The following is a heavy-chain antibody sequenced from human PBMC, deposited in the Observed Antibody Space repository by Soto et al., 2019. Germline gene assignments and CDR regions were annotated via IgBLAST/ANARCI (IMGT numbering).Heavy chain of an antibody. J-gene: IGHJ4*02. Sequence: SETLSLTCTVSGDSIRGDYWIWIRQPPGKGLEWIGYIYQGGSTNYNPSLKSRVTISQDTSESQFSLKLSSVTTADTAVYYCARGRGGTLRYFDYWGQGTLVTVSS. V-gene: IGHV4-59*01. CDR2: IYQGGST. CDR1: GDSIRGDY. CDR3: ARGRGGTLRYFDY. D-gene: IGHD1-26*01.